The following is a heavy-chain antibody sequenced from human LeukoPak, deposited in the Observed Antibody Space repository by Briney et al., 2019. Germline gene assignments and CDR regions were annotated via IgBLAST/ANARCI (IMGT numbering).Heavy chain of an antibody. CDR3: TRQWHTPSDY. Sequence: GVSLRLSCAASGFIFNNYWMHWVRQTPGEGPLWLSRINGDGSSTSYTHSVQGRFIISRDNAKNTLYLQMNSLRAEDTAVYYCTRQWHTPSDYGGQGTLVTVSS. D-gene: IGHD6-19*01. CDR1: GFIFNNYW. CDR2: INGDGSST. V-gene: IGHV3-74*01. J-gene: IGHJ4*02.